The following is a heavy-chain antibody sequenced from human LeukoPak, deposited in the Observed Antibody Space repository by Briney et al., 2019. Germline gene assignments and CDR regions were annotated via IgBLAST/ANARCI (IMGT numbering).Heavy chain of an antibody. CDR3: AKDPGGDYYDSSGYTYFQY. CDR2: ISGSGVSR. V-gene: IGHV3-23*01. D-gene: IGHD3-22*01. Sequence: PGRSLRLSCAASGFTFSSYAMSWVRQAPGKGLEWVSGISGSGVSRYYADSVKGRFTISRDNSKKTLYLQLNSLRAEDTAVYYCAKDPGGDYYDSSGYTYFQYWGQGTLVTVSS. CDR1: GFTFSSYA. J-gene: IGHJ1*01.